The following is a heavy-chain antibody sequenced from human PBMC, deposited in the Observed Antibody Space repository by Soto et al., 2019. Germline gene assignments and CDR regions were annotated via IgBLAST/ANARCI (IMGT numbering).Heavy chain of an antibody. Sequence: PGGSLRVSCAASGFTFSSYWMHWVRQAPGKGPVWVSRINGDGSSTSYADSVKGRFTISRDNAKNTLYLQMNSLRAEDTAVYYCASSLGASGSYGAFAIWRQGTTVTVPS. D-gene: IGHD1-26*01. CDR1: GFTFSSYW. J-gene: IGHJ3*02. V-gene: IGHV3-74*01. CDR2: INGDGSST. CDR3: ASSLGASGSYGAFAI.